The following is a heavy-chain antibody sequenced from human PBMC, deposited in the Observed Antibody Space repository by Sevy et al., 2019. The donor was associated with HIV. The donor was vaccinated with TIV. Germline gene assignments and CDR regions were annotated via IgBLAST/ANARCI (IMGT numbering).Heavy chain of an antibody. V-gene: IGHV3-30-3*01. CDR3: AREVRGYYYDSSGYYSREPYYYYYGMDV. D-gene: IGHD3-22*01. CDR2: ISYDGSNK. Sequence: GGSLRLSCAASGFTFSSYAMHWVRQAPGKGLEWVAVISYDGSNKYYADSVKGRFTISRDNSKNTLYLQMNSLRAEDTAVYYCAREVRGYYYDSSGYYSREPYYYYYGMDVWGQGTTVIVSS. CDR1: GFTFSSYA. J-gene: IGHJ6*02.